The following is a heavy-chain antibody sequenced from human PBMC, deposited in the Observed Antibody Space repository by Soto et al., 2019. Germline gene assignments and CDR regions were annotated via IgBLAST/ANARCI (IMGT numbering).Heavy chain of an antibody. D-gene: IGHD6-13*01. CDR3: ARLAATRPGV. V-gene: IGHV4-61*01. Sequence: KPSETLSLTCTVSSISVRSGTYYWSWIRQPSGQGLEWIGYIHDSGGTKYNPSLKNRVTISVDTSKNQFSLKLTSVTAADTGVYYCARLAATRPGVWGQGTTVTVSS. J-gene: IGHJ6*02. CDR2: IHDSGGT. CDR1: SISVRSGTYY.